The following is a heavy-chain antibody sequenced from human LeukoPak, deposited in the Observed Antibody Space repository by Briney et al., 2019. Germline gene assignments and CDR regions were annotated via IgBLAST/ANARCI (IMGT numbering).Heavy chain of an antibody. V-gene: IGHV1-2*02. CDR3: ARPTYYYGSGSLDY. Sequence: ASVKVSRKASGYTFTGYYMHWVRQAPGQGLEWMGWINPNSGGTNYAQKFQGRVTMTRDTSISTAYMELSRLRSDDTAVYCCARPTYYYGSGSLDYWGQGTLVTVSS. D-gene: IGHD3-10*01. CDR1: GYTFTGYY. J-gene: IGHJ4*02. CDR2: INPNSGGT.